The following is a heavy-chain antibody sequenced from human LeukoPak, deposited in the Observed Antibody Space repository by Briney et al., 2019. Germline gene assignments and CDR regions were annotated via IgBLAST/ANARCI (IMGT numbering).Heavy chain of an antibody. J-gene: IGHJ4*02. CDR1: GSSFNNSW. V-gene: IGHV5-51*01. D-gene: IGHD2-15*01. Sequence: GESLKISCKGSGSSFNNSWIAGVRQMPGKGLEWRGVIYPGDADTRYSPSFQGQVTISTDKSINTAYLQWSSLKASDTAIYYCARLPWGYCDGGSCYRAFDYWGPGTLVTVSS. CDR3: ARLPWGYCDGGSCYRAFDY. CDR2: IYPGDADT.